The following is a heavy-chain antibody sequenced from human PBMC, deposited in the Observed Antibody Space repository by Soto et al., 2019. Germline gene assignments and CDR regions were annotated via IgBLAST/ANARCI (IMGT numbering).Heavy chain of an antibody. CDR3: ASEGCSSTSCYGDYYYYYMDV. V-gene: IGHV3-33*01. Sequence: GGSLRLSCAASGFTFSSYGMHWVRQAPGKGLEWVAVIWYDGSNKYYADSVKGRFTISRDNSKNTLYLQMNSLRAEDTAVYYCASEGCSSTSCYGDYYYYYMDVWGKGTTVTVSS. CDR2: IWYDGSNK. D-gene: IGHD2-2*01. J-gene: IGHJ6*03. CDR1: GFTFSSYG.